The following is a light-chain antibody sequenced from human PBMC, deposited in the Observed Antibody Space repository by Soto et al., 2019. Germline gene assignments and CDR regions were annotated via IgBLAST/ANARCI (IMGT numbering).Light chain of an antibody. CDR2: EGS. CDR1: SSDVGSYNL. CDR3: CSYAGSSTYV. Sequence: QSVLTQPASVSGSPGQSITISCTGTSSDVGSYNLVSWYQQHPGKAPELMIYEGSKRPSGVSNRFSGSKSGNTAPLTISGLQAEDEADYYCCSYAGSSTYVFGTGTKVTVL. V-gene: IGLV2-23*01. J-gene: IGLJ1*01.